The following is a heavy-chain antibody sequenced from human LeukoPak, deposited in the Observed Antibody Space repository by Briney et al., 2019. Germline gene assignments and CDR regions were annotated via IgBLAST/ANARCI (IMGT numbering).Heavy chain of an antibody. J-gene: IGHJ4*02. V-gene: IGHV1-18*01. CDR3: ARADYTSTYCGSLDY. D-gene: IGHD1-26*01. Sequence: GASVEVSCKASGYTFTSYAISWVRQAPGQGLEWMGCISTYNGNTNYAQKLQGRVTMTTDTSPSTAYMELRSLRSDDTAVYYCARADYTSTYCGSLDYWGQGTLVTVSS. CDR1: GYTFTSYA. CDR2: ISTYNGNT.